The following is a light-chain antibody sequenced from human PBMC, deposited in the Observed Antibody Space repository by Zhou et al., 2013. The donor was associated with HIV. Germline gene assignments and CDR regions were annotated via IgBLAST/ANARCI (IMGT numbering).Light chain of an antibody. CDR3: QQSNTFLGLT. CDR1: QHIDMY. Sequence: TQMTQSPSSLSASVGDRVVITCQASQHIDMYLNWYQQKPGKAPNLLIYDTLNLEAGVPLRFSGSGSGTDFTLTISGLQPEDVATYFCQQSNTFLGLTFGPGTKVDIK. CDR2: DTL. V-gene: IGKV1-33*01. J-gene: IGKJ3*01.